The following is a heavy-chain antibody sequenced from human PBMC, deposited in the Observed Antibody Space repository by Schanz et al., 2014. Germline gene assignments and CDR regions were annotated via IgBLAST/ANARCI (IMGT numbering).Heavy chain of an antibody. D-gene: IGHD3-16*02. CDR1: GFTFSNNW. CDR3: VRDERVISGVWFDP. CDR2: IDGEGSDT. J-gene: IGHJ5*02. V-gene: IGHV3-74*01. Sequence: LLVESGGGLVQPGGSLRLSCAASGFTFSNNWMHWFRQGPGKGLSWVARIDGEGSDTRYADSVKGRFTISRDNARNAVCGEVNMLSADAAXVCYCVRDERVISGVWFDPWGQGTLVTVSS.